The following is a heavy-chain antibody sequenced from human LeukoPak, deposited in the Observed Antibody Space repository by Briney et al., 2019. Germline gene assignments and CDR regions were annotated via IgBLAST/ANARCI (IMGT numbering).Heavy chain of an antibody. CDR3: TSAGFDY. V-gene: IGHV3-30-3*01. CDR1: GFTFGNFA. D-gene: IGHD3-10*01. J-gene: IGHJ4*02. Sequence: PGGSLRLSCAASGFTFGNFATYWVRQAPGKGLEWVAVISNDGSDTDYADSVKGRFTISRDNSQNMLYLQMNSLRAEDTAKYYCTSAGFDYWGQGTLVTVSS. CDR2: ISNDGSDT.